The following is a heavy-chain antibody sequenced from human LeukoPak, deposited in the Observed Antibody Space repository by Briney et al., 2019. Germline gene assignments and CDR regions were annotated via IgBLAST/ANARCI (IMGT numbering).Heavy chain of an antibody. CDR3: ARVGDLTGTRGYYYYYMDV. CDR1: GGTFSSYA. CDR2: IIPIFGTA. V-gene: IGHV1-69*05. J-gene: IGHJ6*03. Sequence: GASVKVSCKASGGTFSSYAISWVRQAPGQGLEWMGGIIPIFGTANYAQKFQGRVTITTDESTSTAYMELSSLRSEDTAVYYCARVGDLTGTRGYYYYYMDVWGKGTTVTVSS. D-gene: IGHD1-20*01.